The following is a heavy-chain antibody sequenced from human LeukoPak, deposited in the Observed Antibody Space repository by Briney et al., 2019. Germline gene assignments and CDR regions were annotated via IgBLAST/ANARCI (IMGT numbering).Heavy chain of an antibody. CDR2: ISSSGSTT. CDR1: GFTFSSYD. D-gene: IGHD3-10*01. CDR3: ARDSHYGSGSYYNRNYYYYGMDV. V-gene: IGHV3-48*03. Sequence: GGSLRLSCAVSGFTFSSYDVKWVRQAPGKGLEWVSFISSSGSTTYYADSVKGRFTISRDNAKNSLYLQMNSLRAEDTAVYYCARDSHYGSGSYYNRNYYYYGMDVWGQGTTVTVSS. J-gene: IGHJ6*02.